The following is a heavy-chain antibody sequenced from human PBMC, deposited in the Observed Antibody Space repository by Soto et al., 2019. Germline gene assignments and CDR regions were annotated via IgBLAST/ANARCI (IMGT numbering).Heavy chain of an antibody. CDR2: VSYDGSFK. Sequence: QVQRVESGGGVVQPGGSLRLSCEASGFTFSKFGIHWVRHAPGKGLEWVAVVSYDGSFKYYADSVKGRFTISRDNSKNTLYLQMNSLRPEDTALSYCAKDSDQPLFDYYYYGMDVWGQGTTVTVSS. J-gene: IGHJ6*02. CDR1: GFTFSKFG. D-gene: IGHD2-2*01. CDR3: AKDSDQPLFDYYYYGMDV. V-gene: IGHV3-30*18.